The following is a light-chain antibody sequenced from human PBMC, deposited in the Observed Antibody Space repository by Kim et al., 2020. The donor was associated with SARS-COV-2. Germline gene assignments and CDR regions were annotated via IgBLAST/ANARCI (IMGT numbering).Light chain of an antibody. CDR1: QTVNNY. CDR2: GAS. CDR3: QQYSVSPRSAT. J-gene: IGKJ4*01. Sequence: PGERATLSFRATQTVNNYLAWYQPKPGQAPRLLIYGASSRSTGIPARFSGSGSVSGFTRTISSLEHEDFAVFYCQQYSVSPRSATFGGVAKL. V-gene: IGKV3-20*01.